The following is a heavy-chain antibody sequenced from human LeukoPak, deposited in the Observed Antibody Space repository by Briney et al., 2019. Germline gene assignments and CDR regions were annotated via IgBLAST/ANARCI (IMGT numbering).Heavy chain of an antibody. CDR1: GYTFTDYF. CDR3: ARDPGHTTGSKLTNKYYYYYYYMDV. V-gene: IGHV1-2*02. D-gene: IGHD3-9*01. Sequence: GASVKASCNASGYTFTDYFMNWVRQAPGQGLEWMGWINPNSGGTNYAQKFQGRVTMTRDTSISTAYMELSRLRSDDTAVYYCARDPGHTTGSKLTNKYYYYYYYMDVWGKGTTVTISS. J-gene: IGHJ6*03. CDR2: INPNSGGT.